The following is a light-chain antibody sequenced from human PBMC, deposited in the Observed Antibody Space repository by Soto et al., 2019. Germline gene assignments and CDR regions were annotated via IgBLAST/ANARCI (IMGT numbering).Light chain of an antibody. CDR2: LGS. CDR3: MQALQAPLT. CDR1: QSLLNSNGYNY. J-gene: IGKJ1*01. V-gene: IGKV2-28*01. Sequence: EIVITQSPLSLPVTPGEPASISCKSSQSLLNSNGYNYLDWYMQKXGQSPQXXSYLGSNRASGVPDRFSGSGSGTDFTLKISRVEAEDVGLYYCMQALQAPLTFGQGTKVDI.